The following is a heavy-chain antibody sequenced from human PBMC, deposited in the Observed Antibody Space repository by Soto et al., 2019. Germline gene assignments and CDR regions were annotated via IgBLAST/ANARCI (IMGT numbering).Heavy chain of an antibody. J-gene: IGHJ4*02. Sequence: GASVKVSCKASGGTFSSYAISWARQAPGQGLEWMGGIIPIFGTANYAQKFQGRVTITADESTSTAYMELSSLRSEDTAVYYCATLTKYYFDYWGQGTLVTVSS. CDR1: GGTFSSYA. V-gene: IGHV1-69*13. CDR2: IIPIFGTA. D-gene: IGHD3-9*01. CDR3: ATLTKYYFDY.